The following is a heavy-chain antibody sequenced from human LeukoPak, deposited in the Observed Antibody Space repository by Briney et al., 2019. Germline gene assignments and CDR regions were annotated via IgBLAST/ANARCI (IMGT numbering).Heavy chain of an antibody. J-gene: IGHJ6*03. CDR2: ISAYNGNT. Sequence: ASVKVSCKASGYTFTSYGISWVRQAPGQGLEGMGWISAYNGNTNYAQKLQGRVTMTTDTSTSTAYMELRSLRSDDTAVYYCARATTPPWDYYYYMDVWGKGTTVTVSS. CDR1: GYTFTSYG. D-gene: IGHD5-24*01. CDR3: ARATTPPWDYYYYMDV. V-gene: IGHV1-18*01.